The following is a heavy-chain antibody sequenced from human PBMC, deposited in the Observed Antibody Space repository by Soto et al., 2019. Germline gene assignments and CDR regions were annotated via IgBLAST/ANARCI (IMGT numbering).Heavy chain of an antibody. Sequence: SETLSLTCSIYSGSFSGYYWSWIRQPPGKGLEWIGEISQSGNTTYSPSLKSRVSISIDTSKKQFSLNLASVSAADTAVYYCARAPKVSGSSQTRPDFWGQGTLVTVSS. CDR2: ISQSGNT. D-gene: IGHD6-6*01. J-gene: IGHJ4*02. CDR3: ARAPKVSGSSQTRPDF. V-gene: IGHV4-34*01. CDR1: SGSFSGYY.